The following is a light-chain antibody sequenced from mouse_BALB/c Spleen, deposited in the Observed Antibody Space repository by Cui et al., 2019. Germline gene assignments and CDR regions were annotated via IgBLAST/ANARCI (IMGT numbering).Light chain of an antibody. V-gene: IGKV17-121*01. J-gene: IGKJ2*01. CDR1: TDIDDD. CDR3: LQSDNLPYT. CDR2: EGN. Sequence: ETTVTQSLASLYTAIGEKVTTRCITSTDIDDDMNWYQQKPGEPPNLLISEGNTLRPGVPSRFSSSGYGTDFVFTIENMLSEDVADYYCLQSDNLPYTFGGGTKLEIK.